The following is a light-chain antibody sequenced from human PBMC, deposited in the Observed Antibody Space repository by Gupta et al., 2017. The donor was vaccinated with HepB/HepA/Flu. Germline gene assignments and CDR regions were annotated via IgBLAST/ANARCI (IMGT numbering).Light chain of an antibody. CDR1: SSDVGGYNY. J-gene: IGLJ2*01. CDR3: CSYAGSYTCG. V-gene: IGLV2-11*01. CDR2: DVS. Sequence: QSALTQPRPVSGSPGQSVTISCTGTSSDVGGYNYVSWYQQHPGKAPKLMIYDVSKRPSGVPDRFSGSKSGNTASLTISGLQAEDEADDYCCSYAGSYTCGFGGGTKLT.